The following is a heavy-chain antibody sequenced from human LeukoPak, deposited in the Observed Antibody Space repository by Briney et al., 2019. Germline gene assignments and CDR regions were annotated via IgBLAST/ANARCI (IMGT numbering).Heavy chain of an antibody. CDR2: IITDGSST. CDR3: AKENYDFWSGYYFDY. J-gene: IGHJ4*02. V-gene: IGHV3-74*01. CDR1: GFTFSSYG. D-gene: IGHD3-3*01. Sequence: GGSLRLSCAASGFTFSSYGMHWVRQAPGKGLVWVSRIITDGSSTTYADSVRGRFTISRDNAKNTLYLQMNSLRAEDTAVYYCAKENYDFWSGYYFDYWGQGTLVTVSS.